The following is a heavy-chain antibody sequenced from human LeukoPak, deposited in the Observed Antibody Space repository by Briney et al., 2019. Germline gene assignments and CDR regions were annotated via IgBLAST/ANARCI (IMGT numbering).Heavy chain of an antibody. J-gene: IGHJ6*03. CDR2: ISSSGSTI. CDR3: ARDYYYMDV. CDR1: GFTFSDYY. V-gene: IGHV3-11*01. Sequence: GGSLRLSCAASGFTFSDYYMSWIRQAPGKGLEWVSYISSSGSTIWYADSVRGRSTISRENAKNSLYLQMNSLRADDTAVYCSARDYYYMDVWGKGTTVTVSS.